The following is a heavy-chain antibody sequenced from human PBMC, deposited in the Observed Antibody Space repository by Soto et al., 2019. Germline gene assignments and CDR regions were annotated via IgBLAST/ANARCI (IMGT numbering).Heavy chain of an antibody. V-gene: IGHV4-31*03. CDR1: GGSISSGGYY. J-gene: IGHJ4*02. CDR3: AREGNTKQPPANIDY. Sequence: QVQLQESGPGLVKPSQTLSLTCTVSGGSISSGGYYWSWIRQHPGKGLEWIGNIYYSGSTYYNPSLKSRVTISVDTSKNQFSLKLSAVTAADTAVYYCAREGNTKQPPANIDYWGQGTLVTVSS. CDR2: IYYSGST. D-gene: IGHD1-1*01.